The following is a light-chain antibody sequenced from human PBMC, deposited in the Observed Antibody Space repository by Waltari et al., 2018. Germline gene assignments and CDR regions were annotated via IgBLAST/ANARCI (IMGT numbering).Light chain of an antibody. CDR3: MQGAHWPPMYT. CDR1: KSLVFNDGNTF. J-gene: IGKJ2*01. Sequence: DIVMTQSPLSLSVTPGQPASISCRSSKSLVFNDGNTFLHWFQQRPGQSPRRLIYKVSNRDSGVPDRFSGSGSGTDFTLKISRVEAEDVGVYYCMQGAHWPPMYTFGQGTKLEI. CDR2: KVS. V-gene: IGKV2-30*01.